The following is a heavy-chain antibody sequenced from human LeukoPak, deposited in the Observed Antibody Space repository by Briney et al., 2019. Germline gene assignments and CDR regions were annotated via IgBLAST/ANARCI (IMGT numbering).Heavy chain of an antibody. J-gene: IGHJ4*02. CDR2: IKQDGSEK. Sequence: GGSLRLSCAAPGFTFSSYWMSWVRQAPEKGLEWVANIKQDGSEKYYVDSVKGRFTISRDNAKNSLYLQMNSLRAEETAVYYCARDKVVIDYWGQGTLVTVSS. CDR1: GFTFSSYW. CDR3: ARDKVVIDY. V-gene: IGHV3-7*01. D-gene: IGHD3-22*01.